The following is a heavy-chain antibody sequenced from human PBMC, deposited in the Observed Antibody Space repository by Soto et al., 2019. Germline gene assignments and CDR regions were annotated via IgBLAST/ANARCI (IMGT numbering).Heavy chain of an antibody. D-gene: IGHD6-19*01. CDR1: GYTFTSYG. Sequence: QVQLVQSGAEVKKPGASVKVSCKASGYTFTSYGISWVRQAPGQGLEWMGWISAYNGNTNYAQKLQGRVTMTTDTSTSTAYMQLRSLSSDATTVYYCARDIRNIAVAASKYFQHWGQGTLVTVSS. CDR2: ISAYNGNT. CDR3: ARDIRNIAVAASKYFQH. V-gene: IGHV1-18*01. J-gene: IGHJ1*01.